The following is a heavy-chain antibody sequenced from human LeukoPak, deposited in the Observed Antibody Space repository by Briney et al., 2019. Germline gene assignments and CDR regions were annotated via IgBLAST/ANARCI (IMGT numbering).Heavy chain of an antibody. V-gene: IGHV4-39*01. J-gene: IGHJ4*02. CDR2: IYYSGST. D-gene: IGHD6-19*01. Sequence: SETLSLTCTVSGGSISSSSYYWGWIRQPPGKGLEWIGSIYYSGSTYYNPSLKSRVTISVDTSKNQFSLKLSSVTAADTAVYYCARWVGDNSSGCHGDYWGQGTLVTVSS. CDR1: GGSISSSSYY. CDR3: ARWVGDNSSGCHGDY.